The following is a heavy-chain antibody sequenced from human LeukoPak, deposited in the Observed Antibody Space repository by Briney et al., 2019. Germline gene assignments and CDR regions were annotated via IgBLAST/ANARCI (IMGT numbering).Heavy chain of an antibody. J-gene: IGHJ6*03. CDR1: GGSFSGYY. V-gene: IGHV4-34*01. CDR3: ARGITMIVVVIPYYYYYMDV. D-gene: IGHD3-22*01. CDR2: INHSGST. Sequence: SETLSLTCAVYGGSFSGYYWSWIRQPPGKGLEWIGEINHSGSTNYNPSLESRVTISVDTSKNQFSLKLSSVTAADTAVYYCARGITMIVVVIPYYYYYMDVWGKGTTVTVSS.